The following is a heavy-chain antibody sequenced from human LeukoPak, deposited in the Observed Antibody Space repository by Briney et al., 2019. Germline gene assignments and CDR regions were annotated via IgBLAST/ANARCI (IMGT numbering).Heavy chain of an antibody. J-gene: IGHJ4*02. V-gene: IGHV4-59*08. D-gene: IGHD3-10*01. CDR3: ARQMVRGLINPYFDC. Sequence: SETLSLTCTVSGDSISTYYWSWIRQPPGKGLEWIGYIYYSGSTNYNPSLKSRVTISVDTSKNQFSLKLSSVTDADTAVYYCARQMVRGLINPYFDCWGQGTLVTVSS. CDR1: GDSISTYY. CDR2: IYYSGST.